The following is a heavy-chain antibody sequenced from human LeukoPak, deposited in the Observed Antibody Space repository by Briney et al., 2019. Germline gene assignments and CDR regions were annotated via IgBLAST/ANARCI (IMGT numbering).Heavy chain of an antibody. J-gene: IGHJ4*02. Sequence: ASVKVSCKVSGYTLTELSMHWVRQAPGKGLEWMGGFDPEDGETIYAQKFQGRVTMTRDTSTSTVYMELSSLRSEDTAVYYCARASVAAAGDYWGQGTLVTVSS. CDR2: FDPEDGET. CDR1: GYTLTELS. CDR3: ARASVAAAGDY. V-gene: IGHV1-24*01. D-gene: IGHD6-13*01.